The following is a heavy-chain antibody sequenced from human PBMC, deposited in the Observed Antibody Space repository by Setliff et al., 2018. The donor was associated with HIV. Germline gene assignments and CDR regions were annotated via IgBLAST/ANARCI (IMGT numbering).Heavy chain of an antibody. CDR1: GASINNSTYY. V-gene: IGHV4-39*02. Sequence: NPSETLSLTCAVSGASINNSTYYWGWIRQPSGKGLEWIGDIHYSGNTHYNPSLKSRVTISVDTSKNQFSLKLSSVTAADTAVYYCARDHGSFDYWGQGTLVTVSS. J-gene: IGHJ4*02. CDR3: ARDHGSFDY. CDR2: IHYSGNT. D-gene: IGHD3-10*01.